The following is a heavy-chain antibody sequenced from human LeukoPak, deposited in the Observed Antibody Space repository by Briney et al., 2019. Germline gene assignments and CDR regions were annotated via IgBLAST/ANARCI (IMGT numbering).Heavy chain of an antibody. V-gene: IGHV1-69*04. CDR2: IIPILGIA. CDR3: ARPGFYSGGLDH. J-gene: IGHJ4*02. D-gene: IGHD6-19*01. CDR1: GGTFSSYA. Sequence: SVKVSCKASGGTFSSYAINWVRQAPGQGLEWMGRIIPILGIANYAQKFQGRVTITADKSTSTAYMELSSLGSEDTAVYYCARPGFYSGGLDHWGQGTLVTVSS.